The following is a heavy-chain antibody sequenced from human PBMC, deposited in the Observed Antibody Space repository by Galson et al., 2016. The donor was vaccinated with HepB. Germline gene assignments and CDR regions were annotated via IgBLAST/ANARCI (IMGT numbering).Heavy chain of an antibody. CDR3: AKSSPTPWSRHQLVGAGFDY. D-gene: IGHD6-13*01. V-gene: IGHV3-23*01. Sequence: SLRLSCAASGFTFSSYAMSWVRQAPGKGLEWVSGTSGSSGVSTYYADSVKGRFTISRDNSKNTMYLQMSSLRADDTAVYYCAKSSPTPWSRHQLVGAGFDYWGQGTLVTVSS. J-gene: IGHJ4*02. CDR2: TSGSSGVST. CDR1: GFTFSSYA.